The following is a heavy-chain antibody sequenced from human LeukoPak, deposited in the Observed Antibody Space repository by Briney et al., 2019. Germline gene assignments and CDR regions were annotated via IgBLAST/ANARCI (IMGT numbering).Heavy chain of an antibody. Sequence: SETLSLTCTVSGGSISSYYWNWIRQPPGRGLEWIGYIYYSGSTNYNPSLKSRVTISVDTSKNQFSLKLSSVTAADTAVYYCARQAGLRAYFDYWGQGTLVTVSS. J-gene: IGHJ4*02. CDR1: GGSISSYY. CDR2: IYYSGST. CDR3: ARQAGLRAYFDY. V-gene: IGHV4-59*01. D-gene: IGHD4-17*01.